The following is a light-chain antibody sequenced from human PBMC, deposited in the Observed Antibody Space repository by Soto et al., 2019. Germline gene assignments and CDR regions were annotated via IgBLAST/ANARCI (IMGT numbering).Light chain of an antibody. CDR2: DAS. Sequence: DIQMTQSPSTLSASVGDRVTITCRASQSISTWLAWYQQKPGKAPKLLIYDASSLQSGVPSRFSGHGSGTDFTLTISSLQPDDFATYYCHQYNSYTTFGQGTKVDIK. V-gene: IGKV1-5*01. CDR1: QSISTW. CDR3: HQYNSYTT. J-gene: IGKJ2*01.